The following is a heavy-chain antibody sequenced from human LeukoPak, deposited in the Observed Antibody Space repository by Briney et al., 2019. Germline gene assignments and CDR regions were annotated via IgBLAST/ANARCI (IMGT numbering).Heavy chain of an antibody. CDR3: ARDRGSHSSSTYYYYYYMDV. J-gene: IGHJ6*03. Sequence: SETLSLTCTVSGGSISTSNYYWSWIRQPPGKGLEWIGYIYYSGSTNYNPSLKSRVTISVDTSKNQFSLKLSSVTAADTAVYYCARDRGSHSSSTYYYYYYMDVWGKGTTVTVSS. V-gene: IGHV4-61*01. CDR1: GGSISTSNYY. CDR2: IYYSGST. D-gene: IGHD6-6*01.